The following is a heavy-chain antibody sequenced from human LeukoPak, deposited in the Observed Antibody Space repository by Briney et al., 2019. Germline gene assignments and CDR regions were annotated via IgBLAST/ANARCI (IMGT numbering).Heavy chain of an antibody. V-gene: IGHV4-34*01. CDR3: ARGDRGYSYGY. J-gene: IGHJ4*02. Sequence: SETLSLTWAVYGGSFSGYYWSWIRQPPGKGLEWIGEINHSGSTNYNPSLKSRVTISVDTSKNQFSLKLSSVTAADTAVYYCARGDRGYSYGYWGQGTLVTVSS. D-gene: IGHD5-18*01. CDR1: GGSFSGYY. CDR2: INHSGST.